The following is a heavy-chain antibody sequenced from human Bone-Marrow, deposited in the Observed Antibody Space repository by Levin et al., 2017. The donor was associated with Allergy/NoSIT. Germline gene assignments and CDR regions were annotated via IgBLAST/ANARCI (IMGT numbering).Heavy chain of an antibody. CDR3: ARDFGNGRANYYDSSGHFDY. CDR2: ISYDGSNK. CDR1: GFTFSSYA. D-gene: IGHD3-22*01. J-gene: IGHJ4*02. V-gene: IGHV3-30-3*01. Sequence: PGGSLRLSCAASGFTFSSYAMHWVRQAPGKGLEWVAVISYDGSNKYYADSVKGRFTISRDNSKNTLYLQMNSLRAEDTAVYYCARDFGNGRANYYDSSGHFDYWGQGTLVTVSS.